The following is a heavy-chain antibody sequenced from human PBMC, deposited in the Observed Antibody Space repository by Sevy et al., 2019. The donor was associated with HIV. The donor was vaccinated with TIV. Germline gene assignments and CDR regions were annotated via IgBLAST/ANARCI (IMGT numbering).Heavy chain of an antibody. CDR2: MNPNSGNT. Sequence: ASVKVSCKASGYTFTSYDINWVRQATGQGLEWMGWMNPNSGNTGYAQKFQGRVTITRNTSISTAYMELSSLRSEDTDVYYCARGLNDDLRDYYYYYMDVWGKGTTVTVSS. CDR1: GYTFTSYD. CDR3: ARGLNDDLRDYYYYYMDV. J-gene: IGHJ6*03. V-gene: IGHV1-8*03. D-gene: IGHD2-21*02.